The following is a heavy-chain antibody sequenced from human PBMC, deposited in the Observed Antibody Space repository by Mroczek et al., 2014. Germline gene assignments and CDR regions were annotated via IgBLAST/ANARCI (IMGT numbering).Heavy chain of an antibody. V-gene: IGHV1-18*01. J-gene: IGHJ3*02. Sequence: QVQLVQSGAEVKKPGASVKVSCKASGYTFTSYGISWVRQAPGQGLEWMGWISAYNGNTNYAQKLQGRVTMTTDTSTSTAYMELRSLRSDDTAVYYCARDETRIAVAVGGAFDIVGPRDKWSTVSS. D-gene: IGHD6-19*01. CDR1: GYTFTSYG. CDR3: ARDETRIAVAVGGAFDI. CDR2: ISAYNGNT.